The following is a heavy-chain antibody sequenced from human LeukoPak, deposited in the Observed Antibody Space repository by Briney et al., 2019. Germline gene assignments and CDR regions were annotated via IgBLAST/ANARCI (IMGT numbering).Heavy chain of an antibody. D-gene: IGHD6-13*01. Sequence: PGGSLRLSCAASGFTFSSYSMNWVRQAPGKGLEWVSYISSSSSTIYYADSVKGRFTISRDNAKNSLYLQMNSLRAEDTALYYCAKDQPPKQLIHFFDYWGQGTLVTVSS. J-gene: IGHJ4*02. CDR2: ISSSSSTI. CDR1: GFTFSSYS. CDR3: AKDQPPKQLIHFFDY. V-gene: IGHV3-48*04.